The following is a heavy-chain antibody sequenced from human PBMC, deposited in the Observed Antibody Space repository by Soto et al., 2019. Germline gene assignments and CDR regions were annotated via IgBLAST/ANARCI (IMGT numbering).Heavy chain of an antibody. D-gene: IGHD3-22*01. V-gene: IGHV3-21*01. CDR2: ISSSSSYI. J-gene: IGHJ6*02. CDR3: ARDGGKDYYDSSGYTGLFYYYYYGMDV. Sequence: GGSLRLSCAASGFTFSSYSMNWVRQAPGKGLEWVSSISSSSSYIYYADSVKGRFTISRDNAKNSLYLQMNSLRAEDTAVYYCARDGGKDYYDSSGYTGLFYYYYYGMDVWGQGTTVTVSS. CDR1: GFTFSSYS.